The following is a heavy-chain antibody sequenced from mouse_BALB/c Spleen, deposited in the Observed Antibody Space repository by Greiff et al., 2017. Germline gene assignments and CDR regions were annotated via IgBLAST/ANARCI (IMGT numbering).Heavy chain of an antibody. J-gene: IGHJ3*01. Sequence: EVMLVESGGGLVKPGGSLKLSCAASGFTFSDYYMYWVRQTPEKRLEWVATISDGGSYTYYPDSVKGRFTISRDNAKNNLYLQMSSLKSEDTAMYYCARGYYGYSWFAYWGQGTLVTVSA. CDR2: ISDGGSYT. CDR1: GFTFSDYY. CDR3: ARGYYGYSWFAY. D-gene: IGHD2-14*01. V-gene: IGHV5-4*02.